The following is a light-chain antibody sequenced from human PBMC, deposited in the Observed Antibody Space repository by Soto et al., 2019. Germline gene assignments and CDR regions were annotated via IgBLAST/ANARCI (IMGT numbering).Light chain of an antibody. Sequence: IVMPPSPATLSVSPGERATLSCRASQSVSSNLAWYQQKPGQAPRLLIYAASSRATGIPDRFSGSGSGTDFTLTISRLEPEEFAVYYCHQYDTSPRTVGQGTKVDIK. V-gene: IGKV3-20*01. CDR1: QSVSSN. J-gene: IGKJ1*01. CDR3: HQYDTSPRT. CDR2: AAS.